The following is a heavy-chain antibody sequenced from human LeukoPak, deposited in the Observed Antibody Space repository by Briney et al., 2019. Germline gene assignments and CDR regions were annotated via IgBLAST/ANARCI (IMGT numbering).Heavy chain of an antibody. Sequence: SETLSLTCTVSGGSISSHYWSWIRQPPGKGLEWIAYLFDSVNTKDNPSLQSRLTLSAGTSKNQFSLRLSSVTAADTAVYYCATIKRGSIFGYFDFWGQGNKVTVSS. CDR2: LFDSVNT. J-gene: IGHJ4*02. CDR1: GGSISSHY. V-gene: IGHV4-59*11. D-gene: IGHD5-18*01. CDR3: ATIKRGSIFGYFDF.